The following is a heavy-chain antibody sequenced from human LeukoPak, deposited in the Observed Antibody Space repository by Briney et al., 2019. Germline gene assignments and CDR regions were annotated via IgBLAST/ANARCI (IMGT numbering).Heavy chain of an antibody. Sequence: SVKVSCKASGGTFSSYAIGWVRQAPGQGLEWMGRIIPIFGIANYAQKFQGRVTITADKSTSTAYMELSSLRSEDTAVYYCVTAMVRGEYYYYGMDVWGQGTTVTVSS. CDR3: VTAMVRGEYYYYGMDV. J-gene: IGHJ6*02. V-gene: IGHV1-69*04. CDR2: IIPIFGIA. D-gene: IGHD5-18*01. CDR1: GGTFSSYA.